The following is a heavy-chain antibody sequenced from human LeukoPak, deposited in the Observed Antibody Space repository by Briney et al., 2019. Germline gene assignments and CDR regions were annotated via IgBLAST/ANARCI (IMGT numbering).Heavy chain of an antibody. J-gene: IGHJ5*02. D-gene: IGHD6-19*01. Sequence: PGGSLRLSCAASGFTFSSYGMHWVRQAPGKGLEWVAFIRYDGSNKYYADSVKGRFTISRDNSKNTLYLQMNSLRAEDTAVYYCAKDRVYSSGWSAFDPWGQGTLVTVSS. CDR2: IRYDGSNK. V-gene: IGHV3-30*02. CDR1: GFTFSSYG. CDR3: AKDRVYSSGWSAFDP.